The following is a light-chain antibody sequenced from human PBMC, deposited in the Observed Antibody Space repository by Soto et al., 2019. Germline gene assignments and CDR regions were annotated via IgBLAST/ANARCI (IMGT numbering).Light chain of an antibody. CDR3: QHYNDWRWT. CDR1: QSISSK. J-gene: IGKJ1*01. CDR2: GAS. V-gene: IGKV3-15*01. Sequence: EIVMTQSPATLSVSPGEGATLSCRASQSISSKLAWYQQKPGQAPRLLIYGASTRATGVPARFFGSGSGTEFTLTISSRQSEDLAVYYCQHYNDWRWTFGQGTKVEIK.